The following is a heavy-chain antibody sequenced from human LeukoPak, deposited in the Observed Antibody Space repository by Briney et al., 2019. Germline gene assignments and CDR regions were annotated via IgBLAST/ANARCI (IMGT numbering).Heavy chain of an antibody. D-gene: IGHD1-26*01. CDR2: INAGNGNT. Sequence: ASVKVSCKASGYTFTSYAMHWVRQAPGQRLEWMGWINAGNGNTRYSQKFQGRVTITRDTSASTAYMELSSLRSEDTAVYYCARMEVGATSFVAFDIWGQGTMVTVSS. J-gene: IGHJ3*02. CDR1: GYTFTSYA. CDR3: ARMEVGATSFVAFDI. V-gene: IGHV1-3*01.